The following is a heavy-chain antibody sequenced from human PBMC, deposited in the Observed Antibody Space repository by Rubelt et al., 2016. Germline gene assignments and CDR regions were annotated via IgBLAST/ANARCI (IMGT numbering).Heavy chain of an antibody. CDR3: ARDIGVTGIHSYYYGMDV. J-gene: IGHJ6*02. Sequence: QVQLQQWGAGLLKPSETLSLTCVVYGGSFSGYYWTWIRLPPGKGLEWIGEIDHRGSTNYNPSLKSRVIMSVDTSRNQFSRKRGAVTAADTAVYYCARDIGVTGIHSYYYGMDVWGQGTTVTVSS. D-gene: IGHD1-20*01. CDR2: IDHRGST. V-gene: IGHV4-34*01. CDR1: GGSFSGYY.